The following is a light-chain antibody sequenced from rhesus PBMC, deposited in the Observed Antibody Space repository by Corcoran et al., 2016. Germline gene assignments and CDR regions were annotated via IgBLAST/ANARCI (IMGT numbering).Light chain of an antibody. CDR2: EAS. CDR3: QHYYSFPWT. J-gene: IGKJ1*01. Sequence: DIQMTQSPTSLSASVGDRVTITCRASQGITNDLAWYQQKPGERPQLLIYEASSLQSGPPSRFSGSGSGTDFTFNISNLQPEDFATYFCQHYYSFPWTFGQGTKVDI. CDR1: QGITND. V-gene: IGKV1-25*01.